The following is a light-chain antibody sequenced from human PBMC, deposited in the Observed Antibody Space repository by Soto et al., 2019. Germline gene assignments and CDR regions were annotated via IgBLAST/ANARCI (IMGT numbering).Light chain of an antibody. J-gene: IGKJ3*01. Sequence: IQLTQSPSSLSASVGDRVTITCRASQGISSFLAWYQQKPGKAPKLLIYGASTLQSGGPSRFSGSGSGTDFTLTIGSLQPEDFAIYYCRQLNSFPIPFGPGTKVDIK. CDR3: RQLNSFPIP. CDR1: QGISSF. CDR2: GAS. V-gene: IGKV1-9*01.